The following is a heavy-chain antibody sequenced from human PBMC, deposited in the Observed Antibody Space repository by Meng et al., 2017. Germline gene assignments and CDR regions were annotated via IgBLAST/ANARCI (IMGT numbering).Heavy chain of an antibody. CDR3: ASLNYYDSSVDY. V-gene: IGHV3-30*01. CDR2: ISYDGSNK. CDR1: GFTFSSYA. J-gene: IGHJ4*02. Sequence: GESLKISCAASGFTFSSYAMHWVRQAPGKGLEWVAVISYDGSNKYYADSVKGRFTISRDNSKNTLYLQMNSLRAEDTAVHYCASLNYYDSSVDYWGQGTLVTVSS. D-gene: IGHD3-22*01.